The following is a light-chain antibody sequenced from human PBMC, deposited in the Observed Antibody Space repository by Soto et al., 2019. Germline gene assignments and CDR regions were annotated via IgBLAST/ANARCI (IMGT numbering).Light chain of an antibody. V-gene: IGKV1-5*03. CDR1: QTISSW. CDR2: KAS. J-gene: IGKJ1*01. CDR3: QHYNIYSEA. Sequence: DIQLTQSPSTLSASIGARVTITCRASQTISSWLAWYQQKPGKAPKLLIYKASTLKSGVPSRFSGSGSGTEFTLTISSLQPDDFAPYYCQHYNIYSEAFGQGTKVDI.